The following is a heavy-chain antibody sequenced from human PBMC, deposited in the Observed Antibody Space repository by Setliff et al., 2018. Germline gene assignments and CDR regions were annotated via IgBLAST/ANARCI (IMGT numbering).Heavy chain of an antibody. J-gene: IGHJ4*02. Sequence: SETLSLTCAVSGGSISSSYYYWGWIRQPPGKGLELIGSIYYSGSTYYNPSLKSRVTISVYTSKNQFSLKLSSVTAADTAVYYCARRETYYNFWSGYYAYWGQGTLVTVSS. CDR2: IYYSGST. CDR3: ARRETYYNFWSGYYAY. CDR1: GGSISSSYYY. D-gene: IGHD3-3*01. V-gene: IGHV4-39*07.